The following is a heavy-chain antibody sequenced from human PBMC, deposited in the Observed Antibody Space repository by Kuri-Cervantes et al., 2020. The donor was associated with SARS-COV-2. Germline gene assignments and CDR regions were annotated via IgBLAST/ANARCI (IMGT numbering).Heavy chain of an antibody. CDR2: ISSNGGST. CDR3: AREPRIDYDFWSGYYIP. CDR1: AVTFSSCA. V-gene: IGHV3-64*01. J-gene: IGHJ6*02. D-gene: IGHD3-3*01. Sequence: ESLKIFRAAPAVTFSSCAMHWVRQAPGKGLEYVSAISSNGGSTYYANSVKGRFTISRDNSKNTLYLQMNSLRAEDTAAYYCAREPRIDYDFWSGYYIPWGQGTTVTVSS.